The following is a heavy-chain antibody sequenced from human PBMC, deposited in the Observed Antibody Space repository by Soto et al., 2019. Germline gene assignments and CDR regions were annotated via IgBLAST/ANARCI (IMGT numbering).Heavy chain of an antibody. Sequence: QVQLVQSGAEEKKPGASVKVSCKASGYTFTSYAMHWVRQAPGQRLEWMGWINAGNGNTKYSQKFQGRVSITRDTSASTAYMELSSLRSEDTAVYYCARGTVVTHFDYWGQGTLVTVSS. CDR3: ARGTVVTHFDY. D-gene: IGHD2-15*01. J-gene: IGHJ4*02. CDR1: GYTFTSYA. V-gene: IGHV1-3*05. CDR2: INAGNGNT.